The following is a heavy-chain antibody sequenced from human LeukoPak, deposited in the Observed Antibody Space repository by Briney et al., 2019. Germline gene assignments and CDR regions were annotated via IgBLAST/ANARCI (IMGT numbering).Heavy chain of an antibody. CDR1: GYTFTSYG. CDR3: ARDLAADYYDSSGYYYFDY. D-gene: IGHD3-22*01. Sequence: GASVKVSCKASGYTFTSYGINWVRQAPGQGLEWMGWIRVYNGNTNYAQKLQGRVTMTTDTSTSTAYMELRSLRSDDTAVYYCARDLAADYYDSSGYYYFDYWGQGTLVTVSS. CDR2: IRVYNGNT. V-gene: IGHV1-18*01. J-gene: IGHJ4*02.